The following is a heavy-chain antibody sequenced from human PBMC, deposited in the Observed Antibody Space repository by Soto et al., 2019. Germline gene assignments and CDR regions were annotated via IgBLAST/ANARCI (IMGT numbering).Heavy chain of an antibody. V-gene: IGHV4-30-2*01. CDR1: GGSLSGTSNS. Sequence: LSLTCAVSGGSLSGTSNSWSWIRQPPGKGLEWIGYIYHSGSSYYTPSLRSRVTMSVDRSKNQFSLKLTSVTAADTAVYYCARGGGTDYYGSGNPFYFDYWGQGTLVTVSS. D-gene: IGHD3-10*01. CDR2: IYHSGSS. J-gene: IGHJ4*02. CDR3: ARGGGTDYYGSGNPFYFDY.